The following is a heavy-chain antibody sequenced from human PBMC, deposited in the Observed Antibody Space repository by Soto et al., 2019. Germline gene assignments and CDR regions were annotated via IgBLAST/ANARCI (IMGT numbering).Heavy chain of an antibody. CDR3: AREVIVGATPAS. D-gene: IGHD1-26*01. V-gene: IGHV3-48*01. Sequence: EVQLVESGGGLVQRGGSLRLSCAASGFTFSIYGMNWVRQAPGRGLEWLSYISSSSATIYYTDSVKGRFTIYRDNAKDSLYLQMGSLGADDTSMYFCAREVIVGATPASWGEGPLVTVSS. CDR2: ISSSSATI. CDR1: GFTFSIYG. J-gene: IGHJ5*02.